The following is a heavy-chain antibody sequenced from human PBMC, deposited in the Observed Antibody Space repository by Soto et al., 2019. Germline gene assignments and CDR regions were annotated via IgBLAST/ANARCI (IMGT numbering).Heavy chain of an antibody. CDR2: IYYTGKT. Sequence: SETLSLTCTVSGGSISSDYWMWIRQPPGRGLEWIGYIYYTGKTNYSPSLKSRVTISLDTSKTQFSLKLRSVTAGDTALYYCARWNVRRFDYWGQGTLVTVSS. V-gene: IGHV4-59*08. D-gene: IGHD1-1*01. J-gene: IGHJ4*02. CDR3: ARWNVRRFDY. CDR1: GGSISSDY.